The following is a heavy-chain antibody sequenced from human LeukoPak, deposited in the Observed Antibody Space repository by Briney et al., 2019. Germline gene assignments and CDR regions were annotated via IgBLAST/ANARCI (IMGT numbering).Heavy chain of an antibody. CDR3: GRVRTGNTGSPEYFED. Sequence: PSETLSLTCTVSGGSISSYYWSWIRQPPGKGLDWIGYIYYSGTTNSNPSLKSRVTILADTSKNQFSLRLNSVTAADTAVYFCGRVRTGNTGSPEYFEDWGQGTLVTVSS. J-gene: IGHJ1*01. CDR2: IYYSGTT. V-gene: IGHV4-59*01. D-gene: IGHD5-12*01. CDR1: GGSISSYY.